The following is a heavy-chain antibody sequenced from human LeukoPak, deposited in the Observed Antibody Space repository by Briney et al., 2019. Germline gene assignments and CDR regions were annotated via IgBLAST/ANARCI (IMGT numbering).Heavy chain of an antibody. J-gene: IGHJ4*02. Sequence: GGSLRLSCAASGFTFSNYWIHWVRQAPGKGLVWVSRIDNAGSITTYADSVKGRFTISRDNAKNSLYLQMNSLRAEDTAVYYCVRDRPAYCGGDCYSLGLDYWGQGTLVTVSS. D-gene: IGHD2-21*02. CDR1: GFTFSNYW. CDR3: VRDRPAYCGGDCYSLGLDY. V-gene: IGHV3-74*03. CDR2: IDNAGSIT.